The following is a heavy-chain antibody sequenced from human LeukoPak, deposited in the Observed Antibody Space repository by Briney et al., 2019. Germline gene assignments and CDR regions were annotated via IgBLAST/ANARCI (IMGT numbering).Heavy chain of an antibody. V-gene: IGHV3-23*01. J-gene: IGHJ4*02. D-gene: IGHD1/OR15-1a*01. CDR2: ISGSGDST. CDR1: GFIFSSYG. Sequence: GGSLRLSCAASGFIFSSYGMSWVRQAPGKGLEWVSAISGSGDSTYYADSVKGRFTISRDNSKNTLYLQMNSLGVEDTAVYYCAKGPRALEHSTHYFDYWGQGTLVTVSS. CDR3: AKGPRALEHSTHYFDY.